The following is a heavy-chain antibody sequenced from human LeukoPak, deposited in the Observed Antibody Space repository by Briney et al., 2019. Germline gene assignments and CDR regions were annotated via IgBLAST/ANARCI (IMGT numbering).Heavy chain of an antibody. CDR2: TYYRSKWYS. CDR1: GDSVSSKSAA. Sequence: SQTLSLTCAISGDSVSSKSAAWNWIRQSPSRGLEWLGRTYYRSKWYSDYAVSVKSRITINPDTSKNQFSLQLNSVTPEDTAVYYCAGERYFDWLSHWFGPWGQGTLVTVSS. J-gene: IGHJ5*02. V-gene: IGHV6-1*01. D-gene: IGHD3-9*01. CDR3: AGERYFDWLSHWFGP.